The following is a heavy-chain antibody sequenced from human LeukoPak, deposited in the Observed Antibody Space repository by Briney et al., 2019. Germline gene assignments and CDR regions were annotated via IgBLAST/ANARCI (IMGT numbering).Heavy chain of an antibody. CDR3: ARDRGYCSSTSCYTMGWFDP. D-gene: IGHD2-2*02. Sequence: GASVKVSCKASGYTFTSYGISWVRQAPGQGLEWMGWINPNSGGTNYAQKFQGRVTMTRDTSISTAYMELSRLRSDDTAVYYCARDRGYCSSTSCYTMGWFDPWGQGTLVTVSS. J-gene: IGHJ5*02. CDR1: GYTFTSYG. CDR2: INPNSGGT. V-gene: IGHV1-2*02.